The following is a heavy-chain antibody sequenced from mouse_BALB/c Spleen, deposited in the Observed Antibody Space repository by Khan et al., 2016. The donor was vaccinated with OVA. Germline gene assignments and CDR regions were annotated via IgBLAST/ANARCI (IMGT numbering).Heavy chain of an antibody. J-gene: IGHJ4*01. CDR1: GFSLSDYG. CDR3: AKGFWSYYDTWDY. V-gene: IGHV2-6-5*01. Sequence: QVQLKESGPGLVAPPQNLSITCTVSGFSLSDYGVSWIRQPPGKGLEWLGVIWGGGTTYYNSALKSRLSISKDNSKSQVFLKMRSLQSGDTAMFYCAKGFWSYYDTWDYWGQGTSVTVSS. CDR2: IWGGGTT.